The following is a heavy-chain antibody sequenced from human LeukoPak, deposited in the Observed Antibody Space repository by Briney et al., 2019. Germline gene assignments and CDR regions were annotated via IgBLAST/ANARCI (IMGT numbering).Heavy chain of an antibody. CDR1: GFTLSSYA. J-gene: IGHJ4*02. CDR3: ARAPWSDSSGYWFDY. Sequence: GGSLRLSCAASGFTLSSYAMHWVRQAPGKGLEWVAVISYDGSNKYYADSVKGRFTISRDNSKNTLYLQMNSLRAEDTAVYYCARAPWSDSSGYWFDYWGQGTLVTVSS. V-gene: IGHV3-30-3*01. CDR2: ISYDGSNK. D-gene: IGHD3-22*01.